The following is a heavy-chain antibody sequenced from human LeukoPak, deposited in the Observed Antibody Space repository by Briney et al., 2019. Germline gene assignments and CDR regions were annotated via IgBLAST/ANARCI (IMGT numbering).Heavy chain of an antibody. J-gene: IGHJ4*02. Sequence: SETLSLTCTVSGDSISSYCWSWIRRPAGKGLEWIGRIYSSGSTNYNPSLTSRVTMSVDTSKNQFSLTLGSVTAADTAVYSRARGGYSSGWWDYWGQGSLVTVSS. CDR1: GDSISSYC. CDR2: IYSSGST. CDR3: ARGGYSSGWWDY. D-gene: IGHD6-19*01. V-gene: IGHV4-4*07.